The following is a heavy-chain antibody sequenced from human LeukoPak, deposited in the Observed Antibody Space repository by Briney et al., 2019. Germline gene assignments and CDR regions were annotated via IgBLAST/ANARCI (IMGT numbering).Heavy chain of an antibody. Sequence: GASVKVSCKASGYTFTSYAMNWVRQAPGQGLEWMGGFDPEDGETIYAQKFQGRVTMTEDTSTDTAYMELSSLRSEDTAVYYCATEDKWAHIAARPGIFDYWGQGTLVTVSS. J-gene: IGHJ4*02. CDR1: GYTFTSYA. D-gene: IGHD6-6*01. CDR2: FDPEDGET. V-gene: IGHV1-24*01. CDR3: ATEDKWAHIAARPGIFDY.